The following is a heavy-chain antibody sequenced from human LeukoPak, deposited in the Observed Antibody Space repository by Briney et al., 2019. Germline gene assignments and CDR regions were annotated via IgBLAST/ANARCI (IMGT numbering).Heavy chain of an antibody. CDR1: GGSISSGGYS. J-gene: IGHJ4*02. CDR3: ARRSHYGSGSYYNLTDY. Sequence: SETLSLTCAVSGGSISSGGYSWSWIRQPPGKGLEWIGYIYYSGSTYYNPSLKSRVTIPVDTSKNQFSLKLSSVTAADTAVYYCARRSHYGSGSYYNLTDYWGQGTLVTVSS. CDR2: IYYSGST. D-gene: IGHD3-10*01. V-gene: IGHV4-30-4*07.